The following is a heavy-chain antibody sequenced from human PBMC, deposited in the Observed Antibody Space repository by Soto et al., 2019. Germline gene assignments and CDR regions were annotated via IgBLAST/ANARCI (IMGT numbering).Heavy chain of an antibody. D-gene: IGHD3-3*01. CDR2: ISSSGSTI. CDR3: ARDSLRLGRYYDFWSGYYLPSLDYGMDV. V-gene: IGHV3-48*03. J-gene: IGHJ6*02. Sequence: VGSLRLSGAASGFTFSSYEMNWVRQAPGKGLEWVSYISSSGSTIYYADSVKGRFTISRDNAKNSLYLQMNSLRAEDTAVYYCARDSLRLGRYYDFWSGYYLPSLDYGMDVWGQGTTVTVS. CDR1: GFTFSSYE.